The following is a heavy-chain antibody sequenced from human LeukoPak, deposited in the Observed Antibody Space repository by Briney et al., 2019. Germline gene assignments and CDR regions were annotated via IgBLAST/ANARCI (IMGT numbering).Heavy chain of an antibody. CDR3: ARVPWKFEPFDI. CDR1: GGSINNFF. J-gene: IGHJ3*02. D-gene: IGHD1-1*01. V-gene: IGHV4-59*01. CDR2: VDHSGNT. Sequence: SETLSLTCTVSGGSINNFFWNWVRQSPGKGLEWIGYVDHSGNTKYNPSLWGRVTMFVDTSNNQFSLRLTSLTAADTAVYYCARVPWKFEPFDIWGQGTKVIVSS.